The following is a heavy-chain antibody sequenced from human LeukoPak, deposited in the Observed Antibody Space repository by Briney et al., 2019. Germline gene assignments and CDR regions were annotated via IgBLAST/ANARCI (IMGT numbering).Heavy chain of an antibody. Sequence: PSQTLSLTCTVSGGSISSGGHYWSWIRQPAGKGLEYLGRIYSTGSTNYNPSPRSRVTISADTSKNHFSLKLSSVTAADTAVYYCARDQTYSGSGIYTYFDYWGQGILVTVSS. V-gene: IGHV4-61*02. CDR2: IYSTGST. CDR1: GGSISSGGHY. CDR3: ARDQTYSGSGIYTYFDY. D-gene: IGHD3-10*01. J-gene: IGHJ4*02.